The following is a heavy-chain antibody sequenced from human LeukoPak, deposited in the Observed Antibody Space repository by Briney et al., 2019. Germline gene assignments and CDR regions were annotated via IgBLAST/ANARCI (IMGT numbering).Heavy chain of an antibody. D-gene: IGHD3-10*01. V-gene: IGHV3-23*01. J-gene: IGHJ4*02. CDR1: GFTFSSYA. Sequence: GGSLRLSCAASGFTFSSYAMSWVRQAPGKGLEWVSGISGSGGNAYYADSVKGLFTISRDNSKNTLYLQMNSLRAEDTAVYYCAKLYGSGSSNIDYWGQGTLVTVSS. CDR2: ISGSGGNA. CDR3: AKLYGSGSSNIDY.